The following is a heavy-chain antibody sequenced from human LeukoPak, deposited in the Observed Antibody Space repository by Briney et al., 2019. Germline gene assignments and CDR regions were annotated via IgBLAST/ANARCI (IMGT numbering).Heavy chain of an antibody. D-gene: IGHD3-10*01. CDR3: ARGITMVRGVIYFDY. V-gene: IGHV1-2*02. Sequence: EASVKVSCKASGYTFTGYYMHWVRQAPGQGLEWMGWINPNSGGTNYAQKFQVRVTMTRDTSISTAYMELSRLRSDDTAVYYCARGITMVRGVIYFDYWGQGTLVTVSS. CDR2: INPNSGGT. J-gene: IGHJ4*02. CDR1: GYTFTGYY.